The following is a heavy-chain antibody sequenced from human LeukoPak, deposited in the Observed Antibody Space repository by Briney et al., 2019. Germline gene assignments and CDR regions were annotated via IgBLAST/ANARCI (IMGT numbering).Heavy chain of an antibody. J-gene: IGHJ4*02. CDR2: IYHSGST. Sequence: SETLSLTCAVSGGSISSGGYSWSWIRRPPGKGLEWIGYIYHSGSTYYNPSLKSRVTISVDRSKNQFSLKLSSVTAADTAVYYCARVWGGSYFDYWGQGTLVTVSS. CDR3: ARVWGGSYFDY. V-gene: IGHV4-30-2*01. D-gene: IGHD1-26*01. CDR1: GGSISSGGYS.